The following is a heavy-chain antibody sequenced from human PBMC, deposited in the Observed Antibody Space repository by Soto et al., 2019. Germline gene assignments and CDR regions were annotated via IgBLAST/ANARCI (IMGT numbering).Heavy chain of an antibody. D-gene: IGHD2-21*01. CDR1: VGSISNNNW. Sequence: QVPLQESGPGLVKPSETLSLTCAVSVGSISNNNWWTWVRQPPGEGLEWIGEIYHSGSTYYSPSPAGQVTISVDKAKNHFSLNLSSVTAADATVYYCARVGEATHDSDYFGMDVWGQGTTVTVSS. CDR3: ARVGEATHDSDYFGMDV. V-gene: IGHV4-4*02. J-gene: IGHJ6*02. CDR2: IYHSGST.